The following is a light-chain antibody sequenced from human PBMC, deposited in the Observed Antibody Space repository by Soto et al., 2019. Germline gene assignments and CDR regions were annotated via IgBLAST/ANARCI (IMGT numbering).Light chain of an antibody. CDR3: QQRSYGLT. J-gene: IGKJ3*01. CDR2: DAS. V-gene: IGKV3-11*01. CDR1: QSVHNY. Sequence: EIVLTHSPATLSLSPGQRATLSCRASQSVHNYLAWYQQKPGQAPRLLIYDASNRATGIPARFSGSGSGTDFTLTISSLEPEDFAVYYCQQRSYGLTFGPGTKVDIK.